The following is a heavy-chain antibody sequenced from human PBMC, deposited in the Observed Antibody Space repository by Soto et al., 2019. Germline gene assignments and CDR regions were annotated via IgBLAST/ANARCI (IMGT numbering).Heavy chain of an antibody. D-gene: IGHD2-2*01. V-gene: IGHV3-9*01. J-gene: IGHJ6*03. CDR3: AKEEYQYYMDV. CDR2: ISWNSGSI. CDR1: GFTFDDYA. Sequence: GGSLRLSCAASGFTFDDYAMHWVRQAPGKGLEWVSGISWNSGSIGYADSVKGRFTISRDNAKNSLYLQMNSLRAEDTALYYCAKEEYQYYMDVWGKGTTVTVSS.